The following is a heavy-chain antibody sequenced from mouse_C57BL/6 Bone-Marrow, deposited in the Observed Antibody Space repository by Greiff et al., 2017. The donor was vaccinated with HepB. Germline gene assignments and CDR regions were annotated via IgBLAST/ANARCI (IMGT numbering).Heavy chain of an antibody. CDR1: GFNIKDDY. CDR3: TTFTTVVATRYFDV. D-gene: IGHD1-1*01. J-gene: IGHJ1*03. V-gene: IGHV14-4*01. CDR2: IDPENGDT. Sequence: EVQLQQSGAELVRPGASVKLSCTASGFNIKDDYMHWVKQRPEQGLEWIGWIDPENGDTEYASKFQGKATITADTSSNTAYLQLSSLKSEDTAVYYCTTFTTVVATRYFDVWGTGTTVTVSS.